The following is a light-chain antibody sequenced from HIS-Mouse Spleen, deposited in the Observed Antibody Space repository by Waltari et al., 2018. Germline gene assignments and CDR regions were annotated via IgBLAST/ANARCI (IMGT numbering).Light chain of an antibody. CDR2: EVS. Sequence: QSALTQPASVSGSPGQSITISCTGTSSDVGGYNYVSWYQQHPGKAPKLMIYEVSNGPSGGSNRFSGSKSGNTASLTISGLQAEDEADYYCSSYTSSSTFFGTGTKVTVL. CDR3: SSYTSSSTF. J-gene: IGLJ1*01. V-gene: IGLV2-14*01. CDR1: SSDVGGYNY.